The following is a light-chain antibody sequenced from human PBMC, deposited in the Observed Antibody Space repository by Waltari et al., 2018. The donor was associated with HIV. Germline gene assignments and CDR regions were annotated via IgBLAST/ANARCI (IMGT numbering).Light chain of an antibody. CDR2: EVS. CDR1: PIAVVGYTY. V-gene: IGLV2-14*01. Sequence: QPALPHPASVSGPPGQSITIPCTGTPIAVVGYTYVPCSQQHPGKAPKLMIYEVSNRPSGVSNGFSGSKSGNTASLTISGLQAEDEADYYCSSYTTSSSTLPFGGGTKLTVL. J-gene: IGLJ2*01. CDR3: SSYTTSSSTLP.